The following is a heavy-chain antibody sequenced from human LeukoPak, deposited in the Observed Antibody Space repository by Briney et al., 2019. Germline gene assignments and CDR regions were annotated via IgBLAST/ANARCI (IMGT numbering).Heavy chain of an antibody. CDR3: AKDPDWKGYSSSSFDY. CDR1: GFTFNIYG. J-gene: IGHJ4*02. Sequence: GVSLRLSCAASGFTFNIYGMHCVRQAPGKGLEWVAFIRYYGSNKYYADSVKGRFTISRDNSKTTLYLQMNSLRAEDTAVYYCAKDPDWKGYSSSSFDYWGQGTLVTVSS. D-gene: IGHD6-13*01. CDR2: IRYYGSNK. V-gene: IGHV3-30*02.